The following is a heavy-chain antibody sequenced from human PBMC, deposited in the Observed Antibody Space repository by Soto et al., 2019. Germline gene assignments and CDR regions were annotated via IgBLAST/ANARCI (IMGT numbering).Heavy chain of an antibody. V-gene: IGHV3-53*02. CDR1: GFSVSRNY. CDR2: VYSGGAT. D-gene: IGHD3-10*01. Sequence: QLVETGGGLIQPGTSLTRSCAASGFSVSRNYMTWVRQAPGKGLEWVSFVYSGGATFYADSVKGRFILSRDDSQNTMYLQMNKLRAEDTAVYYCARVPGRLWGRGTLVTVAP. J-gene: IGHJ4*02. CDR3: ARVPGRL.